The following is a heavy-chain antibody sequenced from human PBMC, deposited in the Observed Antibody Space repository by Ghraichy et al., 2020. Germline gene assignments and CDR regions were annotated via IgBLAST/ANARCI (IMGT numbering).Heavy chain of an antibody. D-gene: IGHD4-23*01. V-gene: IGHV4-30-4*01. CDR2: IYYSGST. CDR3: ARVGPDYGDNSGPPYFDY. J-gene: IGHJ4*02. CDR1: GGSISSGDYY. Sequence: SETLSLTCTVSGGSISSGDYYWSWIRQPPGKGLEWIGYIYYSGSTYYNPSLKSRVTISVDTSKNQFSLKLSSVTAADTAVYYCARVGPDYGDNSGPPYFDYWGQGTLVTVSS.